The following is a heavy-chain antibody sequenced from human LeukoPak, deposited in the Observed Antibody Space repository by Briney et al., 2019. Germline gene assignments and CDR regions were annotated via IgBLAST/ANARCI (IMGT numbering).Heavy chain of an antibody. V-gene: IGHV4-39*07. CDR2: IYYSGST. CDR3: ARRSDLTTVTTNAFDI. CDR1: GGSISSSSYY. Sequence: SETPSLTCTVSGGSISSSSYYWGWIRQPPGRGLEWIGSIYYSGSTNYNPSLKSRVTISVDTSKNQFSLKLSSVTAADTAVYYCARRSDLTTVTTNAFDIWGQGTMVTVSS. D-gene: IGHD4-17*01. J-gene: IGHJ3*02.